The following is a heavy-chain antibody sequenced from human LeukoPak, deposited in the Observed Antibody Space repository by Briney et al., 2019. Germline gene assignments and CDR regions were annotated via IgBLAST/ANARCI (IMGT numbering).Heavy chain of an antibody. J-gene: IGHJ4*02. V-gene: IGHV1-8*01. CDR2: MNPNSGNT. Sequence: VASVKVSCKASGYTFTSYDINWVRQATGQGLEWMGWMNPNSGNTGYAQKFQGRVTMTRNTSISTAYMEPSSLRSEDTAVYYCARVRRGSYYFDYWGQGTLVTVSS. D-gene: IGHD1-26*01. CDR1: GYTFTSYD. CDR3: ARVRRGSYYFDY.